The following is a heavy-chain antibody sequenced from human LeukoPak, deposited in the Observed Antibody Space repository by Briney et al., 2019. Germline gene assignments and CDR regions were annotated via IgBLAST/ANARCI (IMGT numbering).Heavy chain of an antibody. Sequence: PSETLSLTCTVSGGSISSYYWNWIRQPPGKGLEWIGHIYYSGSTNYNPSLKSRLTRSVDTSKNQFSLKLSSVTAADTAIYYCARAPPIEPYYYVDVWGTGTTVTVSS. CDR1: GGSISSYY. CDR2: IYYSGST. D-gene: IGHD2-15*01. V-gene: IGHV4-59*08. J-gene: IGHJ6*03. CDR3: ARAPPIEPYYYVDV.